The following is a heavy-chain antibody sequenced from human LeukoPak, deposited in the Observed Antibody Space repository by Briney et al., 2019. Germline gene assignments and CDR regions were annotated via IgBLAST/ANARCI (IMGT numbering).Heavy chain of an antibody. J-gene: IGHJ4*02. D-gene: IGHD1-26*01. V-gene: IGHV3-66*01. Sequence: GGSLRLSCAASGFXVSSNYISWVRQAPGKGLEWVSVISSGGTTYYADSVKGGFTISRDNAKNTMYLQMNSLRAEDTAVYYCARVARGMYYFDCWGQGTLVTVSS. CDR2: ISSGGTT. CDR3: ARVARGMYYFDC. CDR1: GFXVSSNY.